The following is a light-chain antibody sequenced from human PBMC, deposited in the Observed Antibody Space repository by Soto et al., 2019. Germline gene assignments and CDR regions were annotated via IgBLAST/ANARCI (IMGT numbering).Light chain of an antibody. V-gene: IGKV3-20*01. CDR3: QQYGSSGT. CDR1: QRVSSGY. J-gene: IGKJ1*01. Sequence: IVLTQSPGTLSLSPVERATLSGMASQRVSSGYLAWYQQKPGQAPRLLIYGASNRATDIPDRFSGRGSGTDFTLTISRLEPEDFAVYYCQQYGSSGTFGQGTKVDIK. CDR2: GAS.